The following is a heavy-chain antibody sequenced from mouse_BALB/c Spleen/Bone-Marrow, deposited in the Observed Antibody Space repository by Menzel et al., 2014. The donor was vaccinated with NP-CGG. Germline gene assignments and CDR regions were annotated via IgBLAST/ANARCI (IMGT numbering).Heavy chain of an antibody. Sequence: VQLQQSGPEVVKPGASVKMSCKASGYTFTSYVMHWVKQKPGQGLEWIGYSNPDNDGTKYNEKFKGKATLTSDKSSSTAYMELSSLTSEDSAVYYCAREDYGSSPYYFDYWGQGTTLTVSS. CDR2: SNPDNDGT. CDR1: GYTFTSYV. CDR3: AREDYGSSPYYFDY. D-gene: IGHD1-1*01. V-gene: IGHV1-14*01. J-gene: IGHJ2*01.